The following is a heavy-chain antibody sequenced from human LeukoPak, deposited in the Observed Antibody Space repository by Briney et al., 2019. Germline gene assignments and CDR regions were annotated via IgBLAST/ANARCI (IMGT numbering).Heavy chain of an antibody. Sequence: KTSETLSLTCTVSGGSISSSSYYWGWIRQPPGKGLEWIGSIYYSGSTYYNPSLKSRVTISVDTSKNQFSLKLSSVTAADTAVYYCARRPKAWELPRDWGQGTLVTVSS. CDR1: GGSISSSSYY. J-gene: IGHJ4*02. V-gene: IGHV4-39*01. CDR3: ARRPKAWELPRD. CDR2: IYYSGST. D-gene: IGHD1-26*01.